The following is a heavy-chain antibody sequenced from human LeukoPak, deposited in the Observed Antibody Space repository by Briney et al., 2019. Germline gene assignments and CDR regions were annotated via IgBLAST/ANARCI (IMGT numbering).Heavy chain of an antibody. V-gene: IGHV3-23*01. CDR2: ISGSGGST. J-gene: IGHJ3*02. CDR3: AKVGLVVVVAATLGAFDI. CDR1: GFTFSSYA. D-gene: IGHD2-15*01. Sequence: GGSLRLSCAASGFTFSSYAMSWVRQAPGKGLEWVSAISGSGGSTYYAASVKGRFTISRDNSKNTLYLQMNSLRAEDTAVYYCAKVGLVVVVAATLGAFDIWGQGTMVTVSS.